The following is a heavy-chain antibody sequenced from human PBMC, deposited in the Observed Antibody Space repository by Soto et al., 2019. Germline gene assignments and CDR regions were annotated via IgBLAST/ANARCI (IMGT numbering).Heavy chain of an antibody. CDR3: ARLDDYGWEYYFDY. CDR2: INPNSGGT. J-gene: IGHJ4*02. V-gene: IGHV1-2*04. CDR1: GYTFTGYY. Sequence: VKVSCKASGYTFTGYYMHWVRQAPGQGLEWMGWINPNSGGTNYAQKFQGWVTMTRDTSISTAYMELSRLRSDDTAVYYCARLDDYGWEYYFDYWGQGTLVTVSS. D-gene: IGHD4-17*01.